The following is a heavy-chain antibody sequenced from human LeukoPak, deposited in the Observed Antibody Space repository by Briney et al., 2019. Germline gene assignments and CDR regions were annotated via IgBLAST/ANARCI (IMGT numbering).Heavy chain of an antibody. CDR3: ARDSTDYDILTGYYRVYFDY. CDR2: MNPNSGNT. D-gene: IGHD3-9*01. V-gene: IGHV1-8*01. J-gene: IGHJ4*02. CDR1: GYTFTSYD. Sequence: ASVKVSCKASGYTFTSYDINWVRQATGQGLEWMGWMNPNSGNTGYAQKFQGRVTMTRNTSISTAYMELRSLRSDDTAVYYCARDSTDYDILTGYYRVYFDYWGQGTLVTVSS.